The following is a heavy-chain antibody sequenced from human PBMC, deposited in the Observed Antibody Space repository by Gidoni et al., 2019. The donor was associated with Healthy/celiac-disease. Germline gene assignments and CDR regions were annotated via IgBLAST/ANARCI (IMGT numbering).Heavy chain of an antibody. V-gene: IGHV4-39*01. J-gene: IGHJ5*02. Sequence: QLQLQESGPGLVKPSETLSLTCTVSGGSISSSSYYWGWIRQPPGKGLEWIGSIYYSGSTYYNPSLKSRVTISVDTSKNQFSLKLSSVTAADTAVYYCARSFCTGGVCYMGWFDPWGQGTLVTVSS. D-gene: IGHD2-8*02. CDR3: ARSFCTGGVCYMGWFDP. CDR2: IYYSGST. CDR1: GGSISSSSYY.